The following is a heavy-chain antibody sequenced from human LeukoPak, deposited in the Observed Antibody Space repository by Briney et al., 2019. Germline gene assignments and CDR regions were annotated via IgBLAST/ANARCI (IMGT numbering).Heavy chain of an antibody. CDR1: GFTFSSYG. J-gene: IGHJ4*02. D-gene: IGHD3-22*01. Sequence: GGSLRLSCAASGFTFSSYGMHWVRQAPGKGLEWLAVISYDGSNKYYADSVKGRFTISRDNSKNTLYLEMNSLRAGDTALFYCASNYHDSSGYYHFDYWGQGALVTVSS. CDR2: ISYDGSNK. V-gene: IGHV3-30*12. CDR3: ASNYHDSSGYYHFDY.